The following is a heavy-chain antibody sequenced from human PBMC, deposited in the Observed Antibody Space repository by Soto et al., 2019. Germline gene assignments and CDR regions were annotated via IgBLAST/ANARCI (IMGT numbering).Heavy chain of an antibody. V-gene: IGHV1-8*01. CDR3: ARVISRGSGSYHQYSYYDMDV. CDR2: MNPNSGNT. Sequence: ASVKVSCKASGYTFTSYNINWVRQATGQGLEWMGWMNPNSGNTGYAQKFQGRVTMTRNTSISTAYMELSSLRSEDTAVYYCARVISRGSGSYHQYSYYDMDVWGQGXTVTVYS. CDR1: GYTFTSYN. J-gene: IGHJ6*02. D-gene: IGHD3-10*01.